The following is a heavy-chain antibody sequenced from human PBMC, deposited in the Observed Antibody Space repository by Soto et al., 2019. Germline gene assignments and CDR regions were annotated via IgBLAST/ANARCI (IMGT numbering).Heavy chain of an antibody. Sequence: PSETLSLTCAVYGGSFSGYYWSWIRQPPGKGLEWIGEINHSGSTNYNPSLKSRVTISVDTSKNQFSLKLSSVTAADTAVYYCARSRGIAARRFYYYYGMDVWGQGTTVT. D-gene: IGHD6-6*01. CDR1: GGSFSGYY. CDR2: INHSGST. V-gene: IGHV4-34*01. CDR3: ARSRGIAARRFYYYYGMDV. J-gene: IGHJ6*02.